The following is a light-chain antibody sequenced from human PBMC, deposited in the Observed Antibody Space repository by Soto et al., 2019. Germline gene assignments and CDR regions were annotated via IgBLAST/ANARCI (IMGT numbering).Light chain of an antibody. J-gene: IGKJ1*01. V-gene: IGKV3-15*01. Sequence: ELVMTQSQATMSVSRGGGDTVSCRASQSVSSNLAWYQQKPGQAPRLIIYGASTRATGIPARFSGSVSGTEFTPTSSSLQSEYFAVYYLQQYKNWPTWTVSRWTKVDIK. CDR1: QSVSSN. CDR3: QQYKNWPTWT. CDR2: GAS.